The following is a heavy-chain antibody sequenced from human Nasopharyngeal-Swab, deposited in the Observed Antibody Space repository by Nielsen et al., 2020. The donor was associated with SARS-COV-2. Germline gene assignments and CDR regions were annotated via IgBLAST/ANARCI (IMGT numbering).Heavy chain of an antibody. CDR1: GGSVSSGSYY. CDR2: IYYSGST. V-gene: IGHV4-61*01. Sequence: GSLRLSCTVSGGSVSSGSYYWSWIRQPPGKGLEWIGYIYYSGSTNYNPSLKSRVTISVDTSKNQFSLKLSSVTAAGTAVYYCAREGRWDPYYYYYMDVWGKGTTVTVSS. D-gene: IGHD1-26*01. CDR3: AREGRWDPYYYYYMDV. J-gene: IGHJ6*03.